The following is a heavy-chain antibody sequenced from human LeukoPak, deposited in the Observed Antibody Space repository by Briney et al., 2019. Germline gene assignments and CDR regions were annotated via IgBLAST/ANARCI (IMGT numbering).Heavy chain of an antibody. CDR2: IYSSGST. CDR3: ASRIATAGSVDY. J-gene: IGHJ4*02. Sequence: GGSLRLSCAASGFTVSSSYMSWVRQAPGKGLEWVSVIYSSGSTYYADSVKGRFTISRDNSKNTLHLQMNTLRAEDTAVYYCASRIATAGSVDYWGQGTLVTVSS. CDR1: GFTVSSSY. V-gene: IGHV3-53*01. D-gene: IGHD6-13*01.